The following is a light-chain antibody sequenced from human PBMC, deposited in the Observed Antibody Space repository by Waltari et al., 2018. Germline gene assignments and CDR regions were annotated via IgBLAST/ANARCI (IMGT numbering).Light chain of an antibody. J-gene: IGKJ4*01. CDR2: LGS. V-gene: IGKV2-28*01. CDR1: QSHLHPDRQNY. CDR3: MQALQTPFT. Sequence: IVMTQSPLSVPVSPGESASISCKSNQSHLHPDRQNYLDWYLQRPGQSPQLLIYLGSNRASGVPDRIGGGGSGTDFTLTISRVESEDVGTYYCMQALQTPFTFGGGTKVDI.